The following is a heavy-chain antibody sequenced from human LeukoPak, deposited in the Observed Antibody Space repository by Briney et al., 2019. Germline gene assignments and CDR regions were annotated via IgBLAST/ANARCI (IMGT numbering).Heavy chain of an antibody. CDR1: GYTFSDYY. CDR2: INPNSGGT. V-gene: IGHV1-2*02. Sequence: ASVKVSCKASGYTFSDYYLHWVRQAPGQGLEWMGWINPNSGGTNFAQKFQGRVTMARDTSISTAYMELSRLRSDDTAVYYCARDQPTGGSGGYYEVYWGQGTLVTVSS. CDR3: ARDQPTGGSGGYYEVY. J-gene: IGHJ4*02. D-gene: IGHD3-10*01.